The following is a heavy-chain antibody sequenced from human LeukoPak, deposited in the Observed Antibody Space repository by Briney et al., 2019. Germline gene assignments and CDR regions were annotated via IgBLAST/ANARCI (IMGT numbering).Heavy chain of an antibody. CDR1: GVSFSRFN. D-gene: IGHD3-3*01. J-gene: IGHJ4*01. Sequence: PGKSQRLSCVASGVSFSRFNMHWVRHAPREGLEGVALIWYDGTDTYYADSVKGRFTISRDDSKNTVYLQMNTLRAEDTAFYYCARGFLDFDFWGHGTLVTVSS. CDR2: IWYDGTDT. CDR3: ARGFLDFDF. V-gene: IGHV3-33*01.